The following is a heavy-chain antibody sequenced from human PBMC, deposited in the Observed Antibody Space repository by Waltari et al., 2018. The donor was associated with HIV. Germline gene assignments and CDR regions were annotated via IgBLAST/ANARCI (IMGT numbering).Heavy chain of an antibody. V-gene: IGHV1-45*02. D-gene: IGHD3-10*01. CDR3: ARSRDYGSGKDYDMDV. CDR1: GYTFTYRS. CDR2: ITPFNGNT. Sequence: QMQLVQSGAEVKKSGSSVKVSCKASGYTFTYRSLHWVRQAPGQALEWMGWITPFNGNTNYAQKLQDRVTINRDRSMSTAYMELSSLRFEDTAMYYCARSRDYGSGKDYDMDVWGKGTTVTVSS. J-gene: IGHJ6*04.